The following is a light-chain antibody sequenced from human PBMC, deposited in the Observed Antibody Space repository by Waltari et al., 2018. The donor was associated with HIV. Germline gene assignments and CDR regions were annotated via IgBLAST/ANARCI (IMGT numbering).Light chain of an antibody. J-gene: IGLJ3*02. CDR1: SDSVSTTPY. V-gene: IGLV8-61*01. Sequence: QTVVTQEPSFSVSPGGTVTLTWGLRSDSVSTTPYASWYRQTPGQAPRTLIYSTNVRSSGVPDRFSGSILGNKAALTITGAQADDECHYYCVLYMGGAWVFGGGTKLTVL. CDR2: STN. CDR3: VLYMGGAWV.